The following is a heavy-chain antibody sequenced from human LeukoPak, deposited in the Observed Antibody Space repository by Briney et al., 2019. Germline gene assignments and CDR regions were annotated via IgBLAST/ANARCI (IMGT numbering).Heavy chain of an antibody. J-gene: IGHJ4*02. V-gene: IGHV1-69*13. CDR3: ARGWVYATVAGSYYFDY. CDR1: GGTFSSYA. Sequence: SVKVSCKASGGTFSSYAISWVRQAPGQGLEWMGGIIPIFGTANYAQKFQGRVTITADESMSTAYMELSSLRSEDTAVYYCARGWVYATVAGSYYFDYWGQGTLVTVSS. D-gene: IGHD6-19*01. CDR2: IIPIFGTA.